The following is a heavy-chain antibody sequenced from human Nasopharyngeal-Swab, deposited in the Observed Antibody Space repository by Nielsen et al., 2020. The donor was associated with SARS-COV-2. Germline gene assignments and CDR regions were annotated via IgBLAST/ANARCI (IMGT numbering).Heavy chain of an antibody. V-gene: IGHV3-74*01. J-gene: IGHJ4*02. CDR1: GFAFSSNW. CDR2: ISSGGTYT. D-gene: IGHD2-2*01. CDR3: ARTRSYYFDS. Sequence: GGSLRLSCAASGFAFSSNWVHWVRQGPGKGLVWVSRISSGGTYTTYADSVKGRFTISRDNGKNSLYLQMSGLRDEDSAVYYCARTRSYYFDSWGQGTLVTVSS.